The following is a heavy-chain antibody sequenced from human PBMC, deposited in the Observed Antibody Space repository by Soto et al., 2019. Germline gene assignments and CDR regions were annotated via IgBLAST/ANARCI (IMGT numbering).Heavy chain of an antibody. V-gene: IGHV1-58*02. CDR3: AAVGSIAVAGR. CDR1: GFTFTSSA. J-gene: IGHJ4*02. D-gene: IGHD6-19*01. CDR2: IVVGSGNT. Sequence: GASVKVSCKASGFTFTSSAMQCVRQARGQRLEWIGWIVVGSGNTNYAQKFQERVTITRDMSTSTAYMELSSLRSEDTAVYYCAAVGSIAVAGRWGQGTRLTVSS.